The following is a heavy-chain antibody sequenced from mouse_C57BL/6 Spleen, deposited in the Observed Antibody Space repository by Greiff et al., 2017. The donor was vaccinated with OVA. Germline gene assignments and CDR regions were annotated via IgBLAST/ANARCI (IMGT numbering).Heavy chain of an antibody. CDR1: GYTFTDYN. D-gene: IGHD2-4*01. V-gene: IGHV1-22*01. CDR3: ARSGYDYDGYAMDY. CDR2: INPNNGGT. Sequence: EVHLVESGPELVKPGASVKMSCKASGYTFTDYNMHWVKQSHGKSLEWIGYINPNNGGTSYNQKFKGKATLTVNKSSSTAYMELRSLTSEDSAVYYCARSGYDYDGYAMDYWGQGTSVTVSS. J-gene: IGHJ4*01.